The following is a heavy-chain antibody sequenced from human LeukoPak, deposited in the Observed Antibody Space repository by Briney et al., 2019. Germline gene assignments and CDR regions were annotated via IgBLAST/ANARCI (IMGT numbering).Heavy chain of an antibody. CDR1: GGSITSYY. V-gene: IGHV4-59*01. Sequence: SETLSLTCTVSGGSITSYYWSWLRQPPGKGLEWIGYIYYSGSTNYNPSLKSRVTISVDTSKNQFSLNLTSVTAADTAVYYCARGGGVGYYYYMDVWGKGTTVTISS. J-gene: IGHJ6*03. CDR3: ARGGGVGYYYYMDV. D-gene: IGHD1-26*01. CDR2: IYYSGST.